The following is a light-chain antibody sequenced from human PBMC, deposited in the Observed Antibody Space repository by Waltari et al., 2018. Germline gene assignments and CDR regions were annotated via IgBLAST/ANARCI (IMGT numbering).Light chain of an antibody. CDR1: SLRYYH. J-gene: IGLJ3*02. CDR2: GRN. V-gene: IGLV3-19*01. CDR3: NSRDSSGNLLV. Sequence: SSELTQDPAVSVALGQTVRITVQGDSLRYYHPSWYQQKPEQAPVLVLYGRNNRPSGTPDRFPGSTSGNTASLTITGAQAEDEGDYYCNSRDSSGNLLVFGRGTKLTVL.